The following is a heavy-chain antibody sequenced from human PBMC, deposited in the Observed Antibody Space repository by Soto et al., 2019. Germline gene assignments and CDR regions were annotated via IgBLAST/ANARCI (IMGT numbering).Heavy chain of an antibody. Sequence: ASVEVSCKASGYTFTSYAMHWVRQAPGQRLEWMGWSIAIFGKANYAQKFKGRVTITMDKSTSTAYMELSSLRSEDTAVYYCARGAPYCSGGSCYPYYFDYWGQGTLVTVSS. CDR1: GYTFTSYA. CDR2: SIAIFGKA. CDR3: ARGAPYCSGGSCYPYYFDY. J-gene: IGHJ4*02. V-gene: IGHV1-3*01. D-gene: IGHD2-15*01.